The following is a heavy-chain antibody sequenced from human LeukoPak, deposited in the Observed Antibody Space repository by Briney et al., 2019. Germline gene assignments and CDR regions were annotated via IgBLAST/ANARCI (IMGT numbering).Heavy chain of an antibody. J-gene: IGHJ6*02. D-gene: IGHD3-3*01. CDR3: ARERGYYGPEYYYGMDV. V-gene: IGHV4-4*08. Sequence: SETLSLTCTVSGGSITNYYWRWVRQPPGKGLEWIGYVYSNGGTNYNSSLKSRVTISIDTSKNQFFLKVTSVTAADTAVYFCARERGYYGPEYYYGMDVWGQGTTVTVSS. CDR1: GGSITNYY. CDR2: VYSNGGT.